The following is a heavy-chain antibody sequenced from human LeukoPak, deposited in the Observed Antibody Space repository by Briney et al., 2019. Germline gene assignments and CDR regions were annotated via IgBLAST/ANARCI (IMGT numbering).Heavy chain of an antibody. D-gene: IGHD5-12*01. Sequence: PSETLSLTCAVSGYSISSGYYWGWIRQPPGKGLKWIGSIYHSGSTYYNPSLRSRVTISVDTSKNQFSLKLSSVTAADTAVYYCARETLSGYDGNDAFDIWGQGTMVSVSS. V-gene: IGHV4-38-2*02. CDR2: IYHSGST. J-gene: IGHJ3*02. CDR1: GYSISSGYY. CDR3: ARETLSGYDGNDAFDI.